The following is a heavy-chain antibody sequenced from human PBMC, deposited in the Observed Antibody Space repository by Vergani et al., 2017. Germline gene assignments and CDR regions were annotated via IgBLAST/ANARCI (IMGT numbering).Heavy chain of an antibody. CDR2: INHSGST. CDR1: AGSFSGYY. D-gene: IGHD3-22*01. Sequence: QVQLQQWGAGLLKPSETLSLTCAVYAGSFSGYYGNWIRQPPGKGLEWIGEINHSGSTNYNASLKSRVTISRDTSKNQFSLKLSSVTAADTAVYYCAREDISLTVEGANYMDIWGKGTTVTVSS. J-gene: IGHJ6*03. CDR3: AREDISLTVEGANYMDI. V-gene: IGHV4-34*01.